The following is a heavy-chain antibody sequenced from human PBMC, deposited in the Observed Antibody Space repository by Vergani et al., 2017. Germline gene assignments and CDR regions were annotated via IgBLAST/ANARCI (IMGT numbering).Heavy chain of an antibody. J-gene: IGHJ4*02. CDR1: GGTFSSYT. D-gene: IGHD4-23*01. Sequence: QVQLVQSGAEVKKPGSSVKVSCKASGGTFSSYTISWVRQAPGQGLEWMGRIIPILGIANYAQKFQGRVTITADKSTSTAYMELSSLRSEDTAVYYCARDYGGNSAPGYWGQGTLVTVSS. V-gene: IGHV1-69*08. CDR2: IIPILGIA. CDR3: ARDYGGNSAPGY.